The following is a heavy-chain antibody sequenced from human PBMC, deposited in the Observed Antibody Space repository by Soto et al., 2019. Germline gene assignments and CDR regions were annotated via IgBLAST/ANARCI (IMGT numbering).Heavy chain of an antibody. D-gene: IGHD6-13*01. Sequence: GGSLRLSXAASGFTFSDYYMSWIRQAPGKGLEWVSYISSSGSTIYYADSVKGRFTISRDNAKNSLYLQMNSLRAEDTAVYYCARRSSSWYRAAGSAADYWGQGTLVTVSS. CDR2: ISSSGSTI. CDR3: ARRSSSWYRAAGSAADY. J-gene: IGHJ4*02. CDR1: GFTFSDYY. V-gene: IGHV3-11*01.